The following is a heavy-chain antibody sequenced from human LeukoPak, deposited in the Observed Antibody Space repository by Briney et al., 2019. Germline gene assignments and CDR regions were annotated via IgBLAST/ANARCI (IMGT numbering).Heavy chain of an antibody. D-gene: IGHD3-22*01. J-gene: IGHJ4*02. V-gene: IGHV4-34*01. Sequence: SETLSLTCAVYGGSFSGYYWSWIRQPPGKGLEWIGEINHSGSTYYNPSLKSRVTISVDTSKNQFSLKLSSVTAADTAVYYCARSLPIDYYDSSGYFDYWGQGTLVTVSS. CDR2: INHSGST. CDR1: GGSFSGYY. CDR3: ARSLPIDYYDSSGYFDY.